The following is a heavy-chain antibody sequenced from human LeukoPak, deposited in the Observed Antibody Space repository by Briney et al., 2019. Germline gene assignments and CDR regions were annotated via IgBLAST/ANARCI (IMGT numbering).Heavy chain of an antibody. D-gene: IGHD1-20*01. CDR2: IYGDGTT. CDR3: ARVNRLTGTHYYYMDV. Sequence: PVGSLRLSCAVSGLSSNYMSWVRQAPGKGLEWVSVIYGDGTTHYADSVKGRFTISRDSSKNTLYLQMTSLRDEDTAVFYCARVNRLTGTHYYYMDVWGKGTTVTVSS. J-gene: IGHJ6*03. CDR1: GLSSNY. V-gene: IGHV3-53*01.